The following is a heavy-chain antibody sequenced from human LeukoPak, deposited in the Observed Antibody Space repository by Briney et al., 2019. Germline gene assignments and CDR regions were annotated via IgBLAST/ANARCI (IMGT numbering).Heavy chain of an antibody. V-gene: IGHV3-74*01. J-gene: IGHJ4*02. CDR1: GFTFSRYW. Sequence: PGGSLRLSCAASGFTFSRYWMHCVRQAPGKGLVWVSRINSDGSSTSYADSVKGRFTISRDNAKNTLYLQMNSLRAEDTAVYYCARVGGNWNNALDYWGQGTLVTVSS. CDR3: ARVGGNWNNALDY. CDR2: INSDGSST. D-gene: IGHD1/OR15-1a*01.